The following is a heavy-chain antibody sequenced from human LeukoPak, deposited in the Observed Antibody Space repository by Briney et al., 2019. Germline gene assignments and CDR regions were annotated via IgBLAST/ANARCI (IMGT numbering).Heavy chain of an antibody. D-gene: IGHD6-13*01. CDR1: GFSLSTSGVG. CDR2: IYWNDDK. CDR3: AHSPPRQLVRHSPFDY. Sequence: SGPTLVKPTQTLALTCTFSGFSLSTSGVGVVWIRQPPGKALEWLALIYWNDDKRYSPSLKTRLTITKATSKNQVVLTMTNMDPVDTATYYCAHSPPRQLVRHSPFDYWGQGTLVTVSS. J-gene: IGHJ4*02. V-gene: IGHV2-5*01.